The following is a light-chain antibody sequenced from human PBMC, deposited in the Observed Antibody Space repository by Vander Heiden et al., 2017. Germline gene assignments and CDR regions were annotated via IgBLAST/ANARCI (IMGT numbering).Light chain of an antibody. Sequence: QSVLTQPPSLSGAPGQRVTISCTGSRSNIGAGFDVHWYQQLPGAAPKLLIYGKSNRPSGVPDRFSDSKSDTSASLAITGLQAEDEADYYCQSYDSSLSAWVFGGGTKLTV. CDR1: RSNIGAGFD. CDR2: GKS. CDR3: QSYDSSLSAWV. V-gene: IGLV1-40*01. J-gene: IGLJ3*02.